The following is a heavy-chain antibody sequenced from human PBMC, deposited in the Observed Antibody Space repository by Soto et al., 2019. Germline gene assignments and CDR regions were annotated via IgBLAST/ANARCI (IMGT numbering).Heavy chain of an antibody. Sequence: GGSLRLSCAASGFTFSSYAMSWVRQAPGKGLEWVSVISGSGSSTYFADSVKGRFTISRDNSKNTLYLQMSSLRAEDTALYYCAKEHDSSGYYPDYWGQGTLVTV. CDR2: ISGSGSST. V-gene: IGHV3-23*01. CDR3: AKEHDSSGYYPDY. CDR1: GFTFSSYA. J-gene: IGHJ4*02. D-gene: IGHD3-22*01.